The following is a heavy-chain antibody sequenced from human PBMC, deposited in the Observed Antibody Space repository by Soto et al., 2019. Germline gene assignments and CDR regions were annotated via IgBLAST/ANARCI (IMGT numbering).Heavy chain of an antibody. CDR3: AIVIDAYFSTTTCYTQTVDC. D-gene: IGHD2-2*02. Sequence: PGGSLRLSCAVSGFTFSSYSMNWVRQAPGKGLEWVSYISSSSRTIHYTDSVQGRFTISRDNAKNSLYLQMNSLRAEDTAVYYCAIVIDAYFSTTTCYTQTVDCWGQGTLVTVSS. CDR2: ISSSSRTI. V-gene: IGHV3-48*01. J-gene: IGHJ4*02. CDR1: GFTFSSYS.